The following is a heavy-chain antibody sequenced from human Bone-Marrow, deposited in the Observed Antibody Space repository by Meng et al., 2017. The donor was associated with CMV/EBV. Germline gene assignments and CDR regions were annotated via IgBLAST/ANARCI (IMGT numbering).Heavy chain of an antibody. CDR3: ARDRVRNRIIFDY. Sequence: GESLKISCAASGFTFSSYWMNWVRQAPGKGLEWVANIKQDGSEKYYVDSVKGRFTISRDNAKNSLYLQMNSLRAEDTAVYYCARDRVRNRIIFDYWGQGTLVTVSS. D-gene: IGHD1-14*01. V-gene: IGHV3-7*01. J-gene: IGHJ4*02. CDR2: IKQDGSEK. CDR1: GFTFSSYW.